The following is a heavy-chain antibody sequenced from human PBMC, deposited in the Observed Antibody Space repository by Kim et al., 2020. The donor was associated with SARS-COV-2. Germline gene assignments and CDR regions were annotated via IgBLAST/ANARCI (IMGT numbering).Heavy chain of an antibody. CDR2: AGASYGAT. CDR1: GFTFSSYA. V-gene: IGHV3-23*01. J-gene: IGHJ4*02. Sequence: GGSLRLSCAASGFTFSSYAMSWVRQAPGKGLEWVSTAGASYGATVYPDSVKDRFTVSRDNSKKMLYLQMNSLRAEDTAVYYCAKRAGHTQYYFDFWDLGTLVTVSS. D-gene: IGHD6-13*01. CDR3: AKRAGHTQYYFDF.